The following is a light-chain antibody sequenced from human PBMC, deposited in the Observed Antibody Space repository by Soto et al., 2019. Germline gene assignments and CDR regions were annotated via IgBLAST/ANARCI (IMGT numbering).Light chain of an antibody. CDR1: SSDVGSYNL. J-gene: IGLJ2*01. V-gene: IGLV2-23*01. CDR3: CSYAGSSVA. CDR2: EGS. Sequence: QSVLTQPASVSGSPGQWITISCTGTSSDVGSYNLVSWYQQHPGKAPKLMIYEGSKRPSGVSHRFSGSKSGNTASLTISGVQDEDEAEYYCCSYAGSSVAFGGGTKVTVL.